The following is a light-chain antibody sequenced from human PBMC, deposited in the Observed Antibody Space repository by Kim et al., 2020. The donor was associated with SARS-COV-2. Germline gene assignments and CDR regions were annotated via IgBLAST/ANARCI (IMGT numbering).Light chain of an antibody. Sequence: EIVLTQSPGTLSLSPGERATLSCRASQSVSSSYLGWYQQKPGQAPRLLLYGASSRATGTPDRFSGSGSGTDFTLTISRLEPEDFAVYYCQQYGSTPWTVGQGTKVDIK. V-gene: IGKV3-20*01. CDR1: QSVSSSY. J-gene: IGKJ1*01. CDR3: QQYGSTPWT. CDR2: GAS.